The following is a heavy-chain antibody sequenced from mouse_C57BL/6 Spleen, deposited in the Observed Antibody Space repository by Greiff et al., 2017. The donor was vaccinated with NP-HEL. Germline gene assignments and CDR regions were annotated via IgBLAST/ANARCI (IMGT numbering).Heavy chain of an antibody. D-gene: IGHD1-1*01. Sequence: EVKLVESGGGLVKPGGSLKLSCAASGFTFSSYAMSWVRQTPEKRLEWVATISDGGSYTYYPDNVKGRFTISRDNAKNNLYLQMSHLKSEDTAMYYCARDQKYYGSREYFDYWGQGTTLTVSS. J-gene: IGHJ2*01. CDR1: GFTFSSYA. CDR3: ARDQKYYGSREYFDY. CDR2: ISDGGSYT. V-gene: IGHV5-4*01.